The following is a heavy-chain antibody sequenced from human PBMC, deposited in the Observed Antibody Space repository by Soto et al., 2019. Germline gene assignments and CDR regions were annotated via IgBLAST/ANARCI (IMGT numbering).Heavy chain of an antibody. CDR3: AVSGYDSNWFDP. J-gene: IGHJ5*02. CDR1: GGSISSYY. V-gene: IGHV4-59*12. D-gene: IGHD5-12*01. Sequence: PSETLSLTCTVSGGSISSYYWSWIRQPPGKGLEWIGYIFYSGSTNYNPSLKSRVTISVDTSKNQFSLKLSSVTAADTAVYYCAVSGYDSNWFDPWGQGTLVTVSS. CDR2: IFYSGST.